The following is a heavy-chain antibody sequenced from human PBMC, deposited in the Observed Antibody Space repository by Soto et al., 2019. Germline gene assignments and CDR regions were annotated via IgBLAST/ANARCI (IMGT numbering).Heavy chain of an antibody. CDR2: IWYDGSNK. J-gene: IGHJ4*02. Sequence: QVQLVESGGGVVQPGRSLRLSCAASGFTFSSYGMHWVRQAPGKGLEWVAVIWYDGSNKYYADSVKGRFTISRDNSKNTLYLQMNSLRAEDTAVYYCARWATRWYFDYWGQVTLVTVSS. V-gene: IGHV3-33*01. D-gene: IGHD4-17*01. CDR3: ARWATRWYFDY. CDR1: GFTFSSYG.